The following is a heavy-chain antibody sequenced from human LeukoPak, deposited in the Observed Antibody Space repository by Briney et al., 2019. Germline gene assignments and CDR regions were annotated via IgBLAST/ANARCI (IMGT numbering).Heavy chain of an antibody. CDR2: INPNSGGT. CDR1: GYTFTGYY. CDR3: ARGRIAAAGTVGY. D-gene: IGHD6-13*01. V-gene: IGHV1-2*02. Sequence: GSVTVSCKASGYTFTGYYMHWVRQAPGQGVEWMGWINPNSGGTNYAQKFQGRVTMTRDTSISTAYMELSRLRSDDTAVYYCARGRIAAAGTVGYWGQGTLVTVSS. J-gene: IGHJ4*02.